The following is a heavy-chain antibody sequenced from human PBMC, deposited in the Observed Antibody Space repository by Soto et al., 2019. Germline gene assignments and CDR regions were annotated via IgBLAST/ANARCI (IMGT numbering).Heavy chain of an antibody. D-gene: IGHD6-13*01. CDR1: GYSFRSYY. Sequence: QVQMVQSGAEVKKPGASVKVSCKASGYSFRSYYINWVRQAAGQGLEWMGWMDPNSGNTDFAQKFQGRVSLTSSTSMNTAYMELSSLTSEDTAVYFCARRSSLNKGYDSGWYIGSWGQGTQVTVSS. J-gene: IGHJ5*01. V-gene: IGHV1-8*01. CDR2: MDPNSGNT. CDR3: ARRSSLNKGYDSGWYIGS.